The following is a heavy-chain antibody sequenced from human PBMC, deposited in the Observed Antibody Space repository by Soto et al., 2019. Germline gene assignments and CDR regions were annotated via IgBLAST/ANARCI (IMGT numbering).Heavy chain of an antibody. CDR3: AKRLRGYAYCFDY. CDR1: GFSLSTRGVA. CDR2: IYWDEDK. D-gene: IGHD5-12*01. V-gene: IGHV2-5*02. J-gene: IGHJ4*02. Sequence: QITLKESGPTLVKPTQTLTLTCTFSGFSLSTRGVAVGWIRQPPGKALEWLALIYWDEDKWYSPSLKSRHTPTEEPSNDQVGLTMPCIDPADTASYYCAKRLRGYAYCFDYWGQGTLVTVSS.